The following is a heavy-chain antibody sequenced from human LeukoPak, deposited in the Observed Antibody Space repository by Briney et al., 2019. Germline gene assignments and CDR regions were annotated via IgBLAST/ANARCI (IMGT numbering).Heavy chain of an antibody. D-gene: IGHD3-22*01. CDR3: ATVDSSGYHSHYFDY. J-gene: IGHJ4*02. CDR2: FDPEDGET. Sequence: ASVKVSCKVSGYTLTELSMHWVRQAPGKGLEWMGGFDPEDGETIYAQKFQGRVTMTEDTSTDTAYMELSSQGSEDTAVYYCATVDSSGYHSHYFDYWGQGTLVTVSS. V-gene: IGHV1-24*01. CDR1: GYTLTELS.